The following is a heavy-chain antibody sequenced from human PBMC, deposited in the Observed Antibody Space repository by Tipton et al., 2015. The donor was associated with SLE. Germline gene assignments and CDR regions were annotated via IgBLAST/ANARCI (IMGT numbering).Heavy chain of an antibody. CDR3: ARAGFSGPFDY. Sequence: LRLSCAIYGGSFSGYYWSWIRQPPGKGLEWIGEINHGGSTNYNPSLKSRVTISVDTSKNQFSLKLSSVTAADTAVYYCARAGFSGPFDYWGQGTLVTVSS. CDR2: INHGGST. CDR1: GGSFSGYY. J-gene: IGHJ4*02. D-gene: IGHD2-15*01. V-gene: IGHV4-34*01.